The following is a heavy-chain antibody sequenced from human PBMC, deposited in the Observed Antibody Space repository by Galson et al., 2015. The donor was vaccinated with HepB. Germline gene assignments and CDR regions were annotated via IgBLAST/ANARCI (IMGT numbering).Heavy chain of an antibody. D-gene: IGHD1-26*01. Sequence: SLRLSCAASGFTFSSYSMNWVRQAPGKGLEWVSYISGSSSSIYYADSVKGRFAISRDNAKKSLSLQMNSLRAEDTAVYYCTRDVGDFYYYGMDGWGQGTTVTVS. V-gene: IGHV3-48*04. CDR3: TRDVGDFYYYGMDG. CDR2: ISGSSSSI. J-gene: IGHJ6*02. CDR1: GFTFSSYS.